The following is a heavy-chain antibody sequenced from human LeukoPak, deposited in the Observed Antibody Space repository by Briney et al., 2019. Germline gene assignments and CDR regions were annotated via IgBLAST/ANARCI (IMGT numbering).Heavy chain of an antibody. Sequence: ASVSVSCKASGYTFTNYGISWVRQAPGQGLEWMGWISAYNGNTNYAQKLQGRVTMTTDTSTNTAYMELRSLRSDDTAVYYCARDSIWSGHGSLDSWGQGTLVTVSS. CDR3: ARDSIWSGHGSLDS. CDR1: GYTFTNYG. CDR2: ISAYNGNT. J-gene: IGHJ4*02. D-gene: IGHD3-3*01. V-gene: IGHV1-18*01.